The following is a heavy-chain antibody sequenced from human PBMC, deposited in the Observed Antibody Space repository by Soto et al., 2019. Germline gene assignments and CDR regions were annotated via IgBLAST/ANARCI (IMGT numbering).Heavy chain of an antibody. CDR2: ISAYDGNT. J-gene: IGHJ4*02. CDR3: AGVRLQGQLAPFF. D-gene: IGHD3-3*02. V-gene: IGHV1-18*01. CDR1: GYTFTNYG. Sequence: QVQLVQSGAEVKKPGASVKVSCKTSGYTFTNYGISWVRQAPGQGLEWMGWISAYDGNTNYSQKLQGRVTMTTDTSTSTAYMELRSLRSDDTAMYFCAGVRLQGQLAPFFWGQGTLVTVSS.